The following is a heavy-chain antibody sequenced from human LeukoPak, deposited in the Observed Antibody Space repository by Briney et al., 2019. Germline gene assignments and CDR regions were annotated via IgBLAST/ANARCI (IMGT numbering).Heavy chain of an antibody. CDR3: ARGGQRMFDY. CDR1: GFTFTTHW. V-gene: IGHV3-7*01. CDR2: IKQDGGGK. Sequence: GGSLRLSCAASGFTFTTHWMSWVRQAPGKGLEWVANIKQDGGGKYYLNSVKGRFTISRDNAKNSLFLQMSGLKAEDTAVYYCARGGQRMFDYWGQGTLVTVSS. J-gene: IGHJ4*02.